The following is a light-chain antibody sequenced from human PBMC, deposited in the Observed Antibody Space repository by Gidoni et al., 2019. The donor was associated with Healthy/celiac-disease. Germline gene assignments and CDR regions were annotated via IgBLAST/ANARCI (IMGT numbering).Light chain of an antibody. V-gene: IGKV1-33*01. CDR3: QQYDNLPRGFT. CDR1: QDISNY. J-gene: IGKJ3*01. Sequence: DIQMPQSPSSLSASVGDRVTITCQASQDISNYLNWYQQKPGKAPKLLIYDASNLETGVPSRFSGSGSGTDFTFTISSLQPEDIATYYCQQYDNLPRGFTFGPGTKVEIK. CDR2: DAS.